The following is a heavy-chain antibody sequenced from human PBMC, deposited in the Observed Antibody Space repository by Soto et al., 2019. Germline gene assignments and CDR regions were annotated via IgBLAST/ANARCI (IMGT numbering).Heavy chain of an antibody. CDR2: IKSKRGGGTT. D-gene: IGHD3-16*01. Sequence: EVQLVESGGGLVKPGGSLRLSCAASGLTFSNLWMTWVRQAPGKAPEWVGRIKSKRGGGTTDYAAPVNGRYTISRDDSKSTVYRQMNSLKIEDTAVYYCTTDRPFTGGGVIASWGQGTMVTVSS. J-gene: IGHJ3*01. CDR3: TTDRPFTGGGVIAS. V-gene: IGHV3-15*01. CDR1: GLTFSNLW.